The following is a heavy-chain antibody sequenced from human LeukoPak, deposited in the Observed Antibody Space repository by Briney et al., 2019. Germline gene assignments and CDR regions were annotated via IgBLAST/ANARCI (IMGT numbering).Heavy chain of an antibody. CDR3: ARGPSSNWSGLDF. Sequence: GGSLRLSCAASGFSFSGHCMHWARQLPGKGLVWVSRISPTGSTTSYADSVKGRFTVSRDNAKNTLYLQVNNLRAEDTAVYYCARGPSSNWSGLDFWGQGTLLTVSS. D-gene: IGHD6-13*01. J-gene: IGHJ4*02. CDR1: GFSFSGHC. V-gene: IGHV3-74*01. CDR2: ISPTGSTT.